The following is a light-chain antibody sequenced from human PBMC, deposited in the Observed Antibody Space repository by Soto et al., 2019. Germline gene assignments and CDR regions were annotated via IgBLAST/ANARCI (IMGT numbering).Light chain of an antibody. Sequence: DIQMTQSPSSLSASVGDRVTITCRASQVIGSYLAWNQQKPGKVPKLLIYGAYTLQSGVPSRFRGSGSGTDFTLTISSLQPEDVAIYYCQKYNSGLITFGQGTRLEIK. CDR2: GAY. CDR1: QVIGSY. V-gene: IGKV1-27*01. J-gene: IGKJ5*01. CDR3: QKYNSGLIT.